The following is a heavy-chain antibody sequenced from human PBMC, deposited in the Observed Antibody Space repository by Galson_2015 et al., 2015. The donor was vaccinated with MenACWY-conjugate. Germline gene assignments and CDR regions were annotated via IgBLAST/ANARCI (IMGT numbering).Heavy chain of an antibody. D-gene: IGHD1-26*01. CDR3: AKTRGASFYFDS. Sequence: SLRLSCAASGFIFNTSWMHWVRQAPGKGLVWVSRINPGGSSTTYADSVQDRFTISRDNAQNTLYLQMNSLRPEDTAVFYCAKTRGASFYFDSWGQGTLVTVSS. CDR1: GFIFNTSW. V-gene: IGHV3-74*01. CDR2: INPGGSST. J-gene: IGHJ4*02.